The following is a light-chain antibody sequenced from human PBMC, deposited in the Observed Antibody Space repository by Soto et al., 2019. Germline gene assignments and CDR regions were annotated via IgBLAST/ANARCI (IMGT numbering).Light chain of an antibody. CDR3: SSYAGATSVM. CDR2: DVT. Sequence: QAVLTQPASVSGSPGQSITISCSGTSNDIGAFDYVSWYQQHPGKAPKLIIYDVTSRPAGISSRFSGSKSGNAASLTVSGLQAEDEAHYYCSSYAGATSVMFGGGTKLTVL. J-gene: IGLJ3*02. V-gene: IGLV2-14*03. CDR1: SNDIGAFDY.